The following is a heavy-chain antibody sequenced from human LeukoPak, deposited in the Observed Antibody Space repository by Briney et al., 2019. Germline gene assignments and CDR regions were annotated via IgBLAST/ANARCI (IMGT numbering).Heavy chain of an antibody. V-gene: IGHV3-48*01. Sequence: RGSLRLSCAASGFTFSSYTMNWVRQAPGKGLEWVSYIGSSSNIIHYADSVKGRFTISRDNAENSLYLQMNSLRAEDTAVYYCAMGYYYGSGSQTDPFDYWGQGTLVTVSS. CDR1: GFTFSSYT. CDR3: AMGYYYGSGSQTDPFDY. CDR2: IGSSSNII. J-gene: IGHJ4*02. D-gene: IGHD3-10*01.